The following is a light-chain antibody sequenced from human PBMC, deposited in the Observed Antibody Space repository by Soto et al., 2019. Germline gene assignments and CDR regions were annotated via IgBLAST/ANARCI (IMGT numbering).Light chain of an antibody. CDR1: SSDVGGYNY. V-gene: IGLV2-8*01. Sequence: QSVLTQPPSASGSPGQSVTISCTGTSSDVGGYNYVSWYQQHPGKAPKLMIYEVSKRPSGVPDRFSGSKSGNTASLTVSGLQVEFEADYYCTSYAGSNNFFYVFGTGTKVTVL. CDR3: TSYAGSNNFFYV. J-gene: IGLJ1*01. CDR2: EVS.